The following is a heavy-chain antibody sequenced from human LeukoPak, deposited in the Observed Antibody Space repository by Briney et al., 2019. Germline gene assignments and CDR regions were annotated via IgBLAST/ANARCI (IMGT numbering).Heavy chain of an antibody. D-gene: IGHD2-2*01. Sequence: GESLKISCKGSGYSFTSYWIGWVRQMPGKGLEWMGIIYPGDSDTRYSPSFQGQVTISADKPISTAYLQWSSLKASDTAMYYCAGVLCSSTSCYDAFDIWGQGTMVTVSS. CDR3: AGVLCSSTSCYDAFDI. J-gene: IGHJ3*02. CDR1: GYSFTSYW. CDR2: IYPGDSDT. V-gene: IGHV5-51*04.